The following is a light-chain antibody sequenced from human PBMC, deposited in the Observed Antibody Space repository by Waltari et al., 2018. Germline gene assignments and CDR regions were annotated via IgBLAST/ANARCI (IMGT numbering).Light chain of an antibody. J-gene: IGLJ3*02. CDR1: TGAVISNYY. CDR2: NTD. CDR3: ALYYGNARWV. Sequence: QTVVTQEPSLTVPPGGTVTLTCASITGAVISNYYPNWFQQKPGQAPRTLIYNTDKKHSWTPARFSGSLLADKAALTLSPAQPEDEAEYYCALYYGNARWVFGGGTNLTVL. V-gene: IGLV7-43*01.